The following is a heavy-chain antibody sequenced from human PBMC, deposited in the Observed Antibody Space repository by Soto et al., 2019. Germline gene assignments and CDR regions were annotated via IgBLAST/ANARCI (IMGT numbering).Heavy chain of an antibody. CDR1: GYTFTSYY. CDR3: ARDELTVTTDVYYYGMDV. CDR2: INPSGGST. V-gene: IGHV1-46*01. Sequence: SSVKVSCKASGYTFTSYYMHWVRQAPGQGLEWMGIINPSGGSTSYAQKFQGRVTMTRDTSTSTVYMELSSLRSEDTAVYYCARDELTVTTDVYYYGMDVWGQGTTVTVSS. J-gene: IGHJ6*02. D-gene: IGHD4-17*01.